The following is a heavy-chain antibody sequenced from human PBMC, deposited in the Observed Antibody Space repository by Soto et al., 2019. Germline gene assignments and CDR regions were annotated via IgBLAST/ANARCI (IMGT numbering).Heavy chain of an antibody. D-gene: IGHD1-20*01. CDR3: VRDYKWAFDI. J-gene: IGHJ3*02. CDR2: ISVGGGSI. CDR1: GFTFSSYA. Sequence: EMKLVESGGGLVQPGRSRRVSCAASGFTFSSYAFNWVRQAPGKGLEWISYISVGGGSIFYADSVKGRFTISRDDAQNSLKLQKNTLRGKDRALFFCVRDYKWAFDIWGQGTTVIVSS. V-gene: IGHV3-48*01.